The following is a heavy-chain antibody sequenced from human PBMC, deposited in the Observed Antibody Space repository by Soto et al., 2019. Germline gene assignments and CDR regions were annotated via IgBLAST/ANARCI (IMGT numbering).Heavy chain of an antibody. D-gene: IGHD6-13*01. CDR2: LWYDGSNK. V-gene: IGHV3-33*01. J-gene: IGHJ4*02. Sequence: QVQLVESGGGVVQPGRSLRLSCAASGFTFSSYGMHWVRQDPGKGLEWGAVLWYDGSNKDYADSVKGRFTISRDNSKNTLYLQMNSLRAEDTAVYYCARDHPQQQLVAGYFDYWGQGTLVTVSS. CDR1: GFTFSSYG. CDR3: ARDHPQQQLVAGYFDY.